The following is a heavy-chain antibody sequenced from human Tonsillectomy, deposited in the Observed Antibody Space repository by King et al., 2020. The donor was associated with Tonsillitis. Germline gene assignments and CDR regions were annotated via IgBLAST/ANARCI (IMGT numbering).Heavy chain of an antibody. J-gene: IGHJ4*02. CDR1: GGSISSISYY. D-gene: IGHD1-26*01. V-gene: IGHV4-39*01. CDR2: IYYSGST. Sequence: QLQESGPGLVEPSETLSLTCNVSGGSISSISYYWGWIRQPPGKGLEWIGSIYYSGSTYYNPSLKSRVTISVDTSKNQLSLKLSSVTAADTAVYYCARQLSGSFFDYWGQGTLVTVSS. CDR3: ARQLSGSFFDY.